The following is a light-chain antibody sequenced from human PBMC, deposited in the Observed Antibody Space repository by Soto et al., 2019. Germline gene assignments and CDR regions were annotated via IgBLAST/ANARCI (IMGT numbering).Light chain of an antibody. J-gene: IGKJ1*01. CDR1: ESVSTSQ. CDR2: TVT. V-gene: IGKV3-20*01. CDR3: QVYGISPWT. Sequence: EIVLTQSPATLSLSPGETATLSCRASESVSTSQLAWYQQKRGRAPRLVLHTVTTRSNAFPSRFSARGSGTDFTLSSNRLEPEYFALYYCQVYGISPWTFGRGTKLEI.